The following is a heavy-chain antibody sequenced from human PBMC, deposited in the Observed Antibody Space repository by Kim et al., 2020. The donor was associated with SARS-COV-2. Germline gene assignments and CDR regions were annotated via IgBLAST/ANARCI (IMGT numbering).Heavy chain of an antibody. CDR2: GDT. D-gene: IGHD3-10*01. Sequence: GDTTYAQKFQGRVIMTRETSISTAYMELTRLRSDDSAVYYCARGGSGSVDRWGQGTLVTVSS. V-gene: IGHV1-2*02. CDR3: ARGGSGSVDR. J-gene: IGHJ5*02.